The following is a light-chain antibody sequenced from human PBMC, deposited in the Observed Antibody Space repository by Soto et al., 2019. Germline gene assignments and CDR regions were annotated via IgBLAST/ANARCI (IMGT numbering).Light chain of an antibody. V-gene: IGKV3-11*01. Sequence: EIVLTQSPATLSLSPGERATLSCRASQSVDTSLAWYQQKPGQAPRLLIYDASSLQSGVPSRFRGSGSGTEFTLTISSLQPEDFATYFCLQHNSHPYTFGQGTKLEI. CDR3: LQHNSHPYT. CDR1: QSVDTS. J-gene: IGKJ2*01. CDR2: DAS.